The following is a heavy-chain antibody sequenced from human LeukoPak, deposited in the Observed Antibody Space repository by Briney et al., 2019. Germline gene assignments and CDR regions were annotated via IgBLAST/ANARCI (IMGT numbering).Heavy chain of an antibody. D-gene: IGHD2-2*02. CDR2: IIPIFGTA. CDR1: GGTFSSYA. V-gene: IGHV1-69*13. J-gene: IGHJ5*02. Sequence: ASVKVSCKASGGTFSSYAISWVRQAPGQGLEWTGGIIPIFGTANYAQKFQGRVTITADESTSTAYMELSSLRSEDTAVYYCARVVPAAISPRTGFDPWGQGTLVTVSS. CDR3: ARVVPAAISPRTGFDP.